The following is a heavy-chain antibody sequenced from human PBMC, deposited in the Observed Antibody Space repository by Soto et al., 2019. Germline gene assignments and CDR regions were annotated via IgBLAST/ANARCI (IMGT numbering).Heavy chain of an antibody. D-gene: IGHD3-10*01. CDR3: ARDGGSSNDKVDY. V-gene: IGHV4-59*01. CDR1: GGSISSYY. Sequence: PSETLSLTCTVSGGSISSYYWSWIRQPPGKGLEWIGYIYYSGSTNYNPSLKSRVTISVDTSKNQFSLKLSSVTAADTAVYYCARDGGSSNDKVDYWGQGTRVNVS. J-gene: IGHJ4*02. CDR2: IYYSGST.